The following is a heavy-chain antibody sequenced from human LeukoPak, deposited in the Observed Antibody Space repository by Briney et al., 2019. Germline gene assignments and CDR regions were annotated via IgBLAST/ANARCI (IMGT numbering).Heavy chain of an antibody. CDR3: ARAIDYDTPTGY. V-gene: IGHV3-64*01. Sequence: GGSLRLSCAASGFTFSSYAMHWVRQAPGKGLDFFSAISSNGGSTYYANSVKGRFTISRDNSKNTLYLQMGSLRAEDMAVYYCARAIDYDTPTGYWGQGTLVTVSS. J-gene: IGHJ4*02. CDR2: ISSNGGST. D-gene: IGHD3-22*01. CDR1: GFTFSSYA.